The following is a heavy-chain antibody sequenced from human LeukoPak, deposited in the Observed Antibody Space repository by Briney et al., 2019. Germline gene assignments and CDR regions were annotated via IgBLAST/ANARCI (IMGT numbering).Heavy chain of an antibody. Sequence: SETLSLTCAVYGGCFSGYYWSWIRQPPGKGLEWIGEINHSGSTNYNPSLKSRVTISVDTSKNQFSLELSSVTAADTAVYYCARGLTTVSSYNWFDPWGQGTLVTVSS. J-gene: IGHJ5*02. V-gene: IGHV4-34*01. CDR1: GGCFSGYY. CDR3: ARGLTTVSSYNWFDP. CDR2: INHSGST. D-gene: IGHD4-4*01.